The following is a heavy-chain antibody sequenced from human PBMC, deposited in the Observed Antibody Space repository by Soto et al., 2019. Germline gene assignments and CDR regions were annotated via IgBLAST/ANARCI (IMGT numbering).Heavy chain of an antibody. CDR3: ARHGGDVHNDFFDY. CDR2: LHNSGGT. J-gene: IGHJ4*02. V-gene: IGHV4-39*01. CDR1: GSSLSSGRYY. Sequence: PSETLSLTCSVSGSSLSSGRYYWAWIRQPPGSGLEWIGTLHNSGGTFYNSSLKSRVTISVDTSKNQFSLKVTSLTAADTAIYYCARHGGDVHNDFFDYWGQGTLVTVSS. D-gene: IGHD3-16*01.